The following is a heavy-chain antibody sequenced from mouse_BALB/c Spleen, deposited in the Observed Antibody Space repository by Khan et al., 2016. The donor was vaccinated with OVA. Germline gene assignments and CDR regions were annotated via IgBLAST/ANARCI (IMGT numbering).Heavy chain of an antibody. CDR2: IFPGTGTT. CDR1: GYTFTSYW. J-gene: IGHJ3*01. Sequence: QVQLQQSGTELVKPGASVKLSCKTSGYTFTSYWIQWVKQRPGQGLGWIGQIFPGTGTTYYTENFKGKATLTVNTSSSTAYMQISSLTSEDSAVYCCSRGNFCNDEFVYWGRGALVTVAP. D-gene: IGHD2-1*01. V-gene: IGHV1S132*01. CDR3: SRGNFCNDEFVY.